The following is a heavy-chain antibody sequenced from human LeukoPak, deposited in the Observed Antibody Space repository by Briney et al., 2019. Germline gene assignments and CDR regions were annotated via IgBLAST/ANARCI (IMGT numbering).Heavy chain of an antibody. Sequence: SQTLSLTCTVSGGSFSSGGYYWVWNRQRPGRGLEWIGYIYYTGSNSYNPALKSRLTIAVYTTKNQFSLKLSSVTAADTAVYYCARPLNTVHDTFDVWGQGTMVTVSS. CDR2: IYYTGSN. V-gene: IGHV4-31*03. D-gene: IGHD4-11*01. J-gene: IGHJ3*01. CDR3: ARPLNTVHDTFDV. CDR1: GGSFSSGGYY.